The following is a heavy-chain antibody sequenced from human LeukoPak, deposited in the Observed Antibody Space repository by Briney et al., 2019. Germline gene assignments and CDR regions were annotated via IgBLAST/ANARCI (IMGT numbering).Heavy chain of an antibody. V-gene: IGHV4-59*11. CDR1: GDSFSSHY. Sequence: SETLSLTCAVSGDSFSSHYWTWTRQSPGTGLEWIGYISHIGRTNYNPSLKSRVTISIDTSKNQFSLELRSVTAADTAVYYCARDLVTVTKGFDIWGQGTMVSVSS. J-gene: IGHJ3*02. CDR3: ARDLVTVTKGFDI. D-gene: IGHD4-17*01. CDR2: ISHIGRT.